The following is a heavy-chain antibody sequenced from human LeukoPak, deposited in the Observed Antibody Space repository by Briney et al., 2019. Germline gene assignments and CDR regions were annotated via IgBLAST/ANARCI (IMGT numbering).Heavy chain of an antibody. Sequence: GGSLRLSCAASGFTFSNYWMHWVRQAPGRGLVWVSRINSDGINTSYADSVKGRFTISRDNAKNTLNLQMNSLRAEDTAVYYCARDLGQYYDTSDNWFDPWGQGTLVTVSS. CDR2: INSDGINT. CDR3: ARDLGQYYDTSDNWFDP. V-gene: IGHV3-74*01. CDR1: GFTFSNYW. D-gene: IGHD3-22*01. J-gene: IGHJ5*02.